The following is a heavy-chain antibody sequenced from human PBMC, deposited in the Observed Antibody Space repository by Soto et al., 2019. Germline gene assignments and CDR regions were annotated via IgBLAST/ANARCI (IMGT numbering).Heavy chain of an antibody. CDR2: IYWDGDD. CDR1: GFSLSTTGVG. J-gene: IGHJ4*02. Sequence: QITLKESGPPLVRPTQTLTLTCAVSGFSLSTTGVGVGWIRQPPGKALEWLALIYWDGDDRYSPSLRSRLTIXKXXSKNQVVLTMTNMDPVDTATYFCSHKSSAGGMFDYWGQGTLVTVSS. CDR3: SHKSSAGGMFDY. D-gene: IGHD1-1*01. V-gene: IGHV2-5*02.